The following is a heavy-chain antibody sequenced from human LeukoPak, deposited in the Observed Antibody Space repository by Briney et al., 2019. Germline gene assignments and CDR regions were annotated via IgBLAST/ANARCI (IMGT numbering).Heavy chain of an antibody. CDR3: AKDMVLLRFLEWPTPSFDY. V-gene: IGHV3-23*01. D-gene: IGHD3-3*01. CDR2: ISGSGGST. J-gene: IGHJ4*02. CDR1: GFTFSSYA. Sequence: GGSLRLSCAASGFTFSSYAVSWVRQAPGKGLEWVSAISGSGGSTYYADSVKGRFTISRDNSKNTLYLQMNSLRAEDTAVYYCAKDMVLLRFLEWPTPSFDYWGQGTLVTVSS.